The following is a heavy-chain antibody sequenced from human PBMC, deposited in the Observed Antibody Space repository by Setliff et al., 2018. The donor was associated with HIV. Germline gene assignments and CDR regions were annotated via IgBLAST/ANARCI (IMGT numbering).Heavy chain of an antibody. V-gene: IGHV4-4*02. D-gene: IGHD3-22*01. CDR2: IYHSGST. Sequence: SLRLSCAGSGFTVNSGAMNWVRQPPGKGLEWIGEIYHSGSTNYNPSLKSRVTISVDTSKNQFSLKLSSVTAADTAVYYCARLTTTYYYDSSAYYHPVWGQGTLVTVSS. J-gene: IGHJ4*02. CDR3: ARLTTTYYYDSSAYYHPV. CDR1: GFTVNSGAM.